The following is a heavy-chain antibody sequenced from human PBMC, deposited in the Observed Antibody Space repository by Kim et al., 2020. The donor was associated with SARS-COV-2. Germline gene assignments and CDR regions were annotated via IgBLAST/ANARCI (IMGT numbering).Heavy chain of an antibody. CDR3: ARSDTAMATGYFDY. J-gene: IGHJ4*02. D-gene: IGHD5-18*01. V-gene: IGHV3-23*01. Sequence: ADSVKGRFTISRDNSKNTLYLQMNSLRAEDTAVYYCARSDTAMATGYFDYWGQGTLVTVSS.